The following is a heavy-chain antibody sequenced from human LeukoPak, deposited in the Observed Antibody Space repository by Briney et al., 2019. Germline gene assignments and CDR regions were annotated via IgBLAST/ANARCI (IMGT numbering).Heavy chain of an antibody. V-gene: IGHV3-11*06. Sequence: PGGSLRLSCAAPGFTFSDYYMSWIRQAPGKGLEWVSYISSSSSYTNYADSVKGRFTISRDNAKNSLYLQMNSLRAEDTAVYYCARVGRYSSSASDPWGQGTLATVSS. CDR2: ISSSSSYT. J-gene: IGHJ5*02. D-gene: IGHD6-13*01. CDR1: GFTFSDYY. CDR3: ARVGRYSSSASDP.